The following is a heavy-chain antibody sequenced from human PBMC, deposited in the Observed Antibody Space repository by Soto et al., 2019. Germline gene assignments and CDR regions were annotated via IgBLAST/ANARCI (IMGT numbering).Heavy chain of an antibody. Sequence: QVQLVESGGGVVQPGRTLRLSCAASGCTFSSYGMHWLLQAQGKGLEWVAVISYDGSNKYYADSVKGRFTISRDNSKNTLYLQMNSLRAEDTAVYYCAKDGSTGLPDYWGQGTLVTVSS. V-gene: IGHV3-30*18. CDR2: ISYDGSNK. D-gene: IGHD1-7*01. CDR3: AKDGSTGLPDY. CDR1: GCTFSSYG. J-gene: IGHJ4*02.